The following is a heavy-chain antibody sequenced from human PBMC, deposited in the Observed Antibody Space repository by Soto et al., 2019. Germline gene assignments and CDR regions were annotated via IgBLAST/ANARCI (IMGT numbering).Heavy chain of an antibody. V-gene: IGHV3-23*01. Sequence: EVQLLESGGGLVQPGGSLRLYFAASGFTFSSYAMRWVRQAPGKGLEWVSAISGSGDSTYYADSVKGRFTISRDNSKNTLYLQMNCLRAEDTAVYYCARRGSGSYYDYWGQGTLVTVSS. J-gene: IGHJ4*02. D-gene: IGHD1-26*01. CDR2: ISGSGDST. CDR1: GFTFSSYA. CDR3: ARRGSGSYYDY.